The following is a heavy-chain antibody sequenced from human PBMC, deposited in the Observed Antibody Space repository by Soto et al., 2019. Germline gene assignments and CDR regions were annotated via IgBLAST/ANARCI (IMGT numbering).Heavy chain of an antibody. CDR2: IYWDDDK. V-gene: IGHV2-5*02. CDR1: GFSLTTSGVG. D-gene: IGHD3-3*01. J-gene: IGHJ4*02. Sequence: QITLKESGPTVVKPTETLTLTCTFSGFSLTTSGVGVCWVRQSPGKAPEWLALIYWDDDKRYSTSLKSRFTITKDTSKNQVVLTMANVDPADTATYSCAHRVLRTVFGLVTTTAIYFDFWGQGTPVVVSS. CDR3: AHRVLRTVFGLVTTTAIYFDF.